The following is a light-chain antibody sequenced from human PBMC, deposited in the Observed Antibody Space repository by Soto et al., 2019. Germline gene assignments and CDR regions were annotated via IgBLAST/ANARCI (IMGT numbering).Light chain of an antibody. Sequence: QSVLTQPASVSGSPGQSITISCTGTSSDVGAYIFVSWYQQHPGKAPKLMIYDIINRPSGVSNRFSGSKSGNTASLTISGLQAEDEADYYCVSFTTSRSYVFGTGTNLTVL. V-gene: IGLV2-14*03. CDR3: VSFTTSRSYV. J-gene: IGLJ1*01. CDR2: DII. CDR1: SSDVGAYIF.